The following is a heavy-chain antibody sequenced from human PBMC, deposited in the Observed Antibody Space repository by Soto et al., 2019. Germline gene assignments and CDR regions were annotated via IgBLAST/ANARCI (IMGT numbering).Heavy chain of an antibody. CDR1: GGSFSGYY. J-gene: IGHJ4*02. D-gene: IGHD6-19*01. CDR3: AREVGWSFDY. Sequence: PSETLSLTCAVYGGSFSGYYWSWIRQPPGKGLEWVANTMPDGSEKYYVASVRGRFTVSRDNAKNSLYLQMNSLRVEDTAVYYCAREVGWSFDYWGQGTLVTVSS. V-gene: IGHV3-7*01. CDR2: TMPDGSEK.